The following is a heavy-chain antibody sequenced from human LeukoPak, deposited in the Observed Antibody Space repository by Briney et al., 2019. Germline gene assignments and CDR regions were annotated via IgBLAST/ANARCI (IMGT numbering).Heavy chain of an antibody. Sequence: GASVKVSCKASGYTFTVNYTHWVRQAPGQGLEWMGWINPNSGGTEYAQKFQGRVTMTRDTSITTAYMELNRLKSDDTAVYYCARDLFGDYNLGDFDYWGQGTLVTVSS. CDR2: INPNSGGT. CDR3: ARDLFGDYNLGDFDY. J-gene: IGHJ4*02. D-gene: IGHD4-17*01. V-gene: IGHV1-2*02. CDR1: GYTFTVNY.